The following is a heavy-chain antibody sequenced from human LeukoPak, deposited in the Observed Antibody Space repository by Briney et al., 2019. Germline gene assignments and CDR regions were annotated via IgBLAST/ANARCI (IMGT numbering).Heavy chain of an antibody. Sequence: ASVKVSYKASGYTFAGYYIHWVRQAPGQGLEWMGWVNPNSGGTNYAQKFQDRVTLTSDTSISTAYMELSSLRSDDTAMFYCARGLSITTPFMGKSNWFAPWGQGTPVTVSS. CDR1: GYTFAGYY. J-gene: IGHJ5*02. CDR3: ARGLSITTPFMGKSNWFAP. V-gene: IGHV1-2*02. D-gene: IGHD3-10*01. CDR2: VNPNSGGT.